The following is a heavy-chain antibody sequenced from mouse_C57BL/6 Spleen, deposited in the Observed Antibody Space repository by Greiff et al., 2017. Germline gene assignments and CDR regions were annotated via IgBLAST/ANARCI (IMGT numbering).Heavy chain of an antibody. CDR3: ANTAQATAWFAY. V-gene: IGHV5-17*01. J-gene: IGHJ3*01. CDR1: GFTFSDYG. CDR2: ISSGSSTI. Sequence: EVQRVESGGGLVKPGGSLKLSCAASGFTFSDYGMHCVRQAPEKGLEWVAYISSGSSTIYYADTVKGRFTISRDNAKNTLFLQMTSLRSEDTAMYYCANTAQATAWFAYWGQGTLVTVSA. D-gene: IGHD3-2*02.